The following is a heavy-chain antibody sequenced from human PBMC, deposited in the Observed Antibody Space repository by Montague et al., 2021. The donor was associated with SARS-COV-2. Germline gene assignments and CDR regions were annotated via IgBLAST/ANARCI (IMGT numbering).Heavy chain of an antibody. CDR1: EFTFSSYA. Sequence: SLRLSCAASEFTFSSYAMSWVRQAPGKGLEWVPAISGSGGRTYYADSVKGRSTLSRDNSKNTLYLQMNSLRAEDTAVYYCAKAAFGSSSYFDYWGQGTLVTVSS. J-gene: IGHJ4*02. CDR3: AKAAFGSSSYFDY. V-gene: IGHV3-23*01. D-gene: IGHD6-13*01. CDR2: ISGSGGRT.